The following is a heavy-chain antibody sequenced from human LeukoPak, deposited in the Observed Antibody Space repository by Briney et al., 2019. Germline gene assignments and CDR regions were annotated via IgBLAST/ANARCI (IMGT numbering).Heavy chain of an antibody. CDR2: NSYDGSTE. V-gene: IGHV3-30*03. D-gene: IGHD5-24*01. J-gene: IGHJ3*01. CDR3: ARDPGDGHNAEAFDV. CDR1: GVVFSSYG. Sequence: GGSLRLSCAASGVVFSSYGMHWVRQAPGKGLEWVALNSYDGSTEFYGDSVRGQFSISRDNSKNTLYLQMNSLRAEDTAVYFCARDPGDGHNAEAFDVRGHGTMVTVSS.